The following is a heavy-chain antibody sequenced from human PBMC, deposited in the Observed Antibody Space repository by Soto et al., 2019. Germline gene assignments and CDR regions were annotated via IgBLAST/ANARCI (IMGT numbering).Heavy chain of an antibody. Sequence: PGESLKISCQGSGYSFIIHWIGWVRQMPGKGLEWMAIIYPRDSDIRYSPSFQGQVTVSVDKSISTAYLQWSSLKASDTAIYYCARSTGSSSWYEYNWFDPWGQGTLVTAPQ. CDR1: GYSFIIHW. J-gene: IGHJ5*02. CDR2: IYPRDSDI. V-gene: IGHV5-51*01. CDR3: ARSTGSSSWYEYNWFDP. D-gene: IGHD6-13*01.